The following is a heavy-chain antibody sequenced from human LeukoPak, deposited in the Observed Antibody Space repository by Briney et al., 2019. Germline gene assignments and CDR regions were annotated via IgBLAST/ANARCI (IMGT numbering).Heavy chain of an antibody. J-gene: IGHJ4*02. Sequence: GGSLRLSCAASGFTFSRYSMNWVRQAPGKGLEWVSSITISSTYLFYADSVKGRFTISRDNAKNSLYLQINSLRTEDTAVYYCTTDPYSGNSFDYWGQGTLVTVSS. D-gene: IGHD1-26*01. CDR3: TTDPYSGNSFDY. CDR1: GFTFSRYS. V-gene: IGHV3-21*03. CDR2: ITISSTYL.